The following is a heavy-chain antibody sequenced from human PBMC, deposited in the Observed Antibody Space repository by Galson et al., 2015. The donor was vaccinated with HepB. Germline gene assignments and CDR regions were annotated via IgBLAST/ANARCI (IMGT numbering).Heavy chain of an antibody. CDR1: GFTFSYYA. V-gene: IGHV3-23*01. CDR3: AKGYGLFDS. D-gene: IGHD5-18*01. CDR2: ITGKGDST. Sequence: SLRLSCAASGFTFSYYAMAWVRQAPGKGQEWISGITGKGDSTFYADSVEGRFTVSKDNSNNMLYLQMNSLRAEDAGLYFCAKGYGLFDSWGQGILVTVSS. J-gene: IGHJ5*01.